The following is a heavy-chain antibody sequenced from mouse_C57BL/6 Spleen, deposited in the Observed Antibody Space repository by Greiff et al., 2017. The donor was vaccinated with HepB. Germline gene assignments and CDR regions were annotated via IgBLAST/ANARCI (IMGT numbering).Heavy chain of an antibody. J-gene: IGHJ4*01. Sequence: QVQLQQSGPELVKPGASVKLSCKASGYTFTSYDINWVKQRPGQGLEWIGWIYPRDGSTKYNEKFKGKATLTVDTSSSTAYMELHSLTSEDSAVYFCAISYYSNRYAMDYWGQGTSVTVSS. V-gene: IGHV1-85*01. CDR1: GYTFTSYD. CDR2: IYPRDGST. D-gene: IGHD2-5*01. CDR3: AISYYSNRYAMDY.